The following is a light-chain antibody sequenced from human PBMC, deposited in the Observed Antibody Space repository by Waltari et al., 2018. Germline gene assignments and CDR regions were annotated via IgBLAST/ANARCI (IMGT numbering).Light chain of an antibody. CDR3: QQYGSSPQA. V-gene: IGKV3-20*01. Sequence: EIVLTQSPRTLSLSPGETASLSFRASQSVSSNFLSWYQQKPGQAPRLLIFGASNRDTGIPDRFSGSGSETDFTLTVSRLEPEDFAVYYCQQYGSSPQAFGQGTKVEI. CDR1: QSVSSNF. J-gene: IGKJ1*01. CDR2: GAS.